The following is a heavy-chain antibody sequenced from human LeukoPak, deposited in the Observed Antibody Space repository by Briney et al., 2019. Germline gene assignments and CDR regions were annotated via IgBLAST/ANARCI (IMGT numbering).Heavy chain of an antibody. D-gene: IGHD1-7*01. V-gene: IGHV3-11*04. CDR3: ARDWGMELELQIRFDY. J-gene: IGHJ4*02. Sequence: GGSLRPSCAASGFTFSDYYMSWIRQAPGKGLEWVSYISSSGSTIYYADSVKGRFTISRDNAKNSLYLQMNSLRAEDTAVYYCARDWGMELELQIRFDYWGQGTLVTVSS. CDR1: GFTFSDYY. CDR2: ISSSGSTI.